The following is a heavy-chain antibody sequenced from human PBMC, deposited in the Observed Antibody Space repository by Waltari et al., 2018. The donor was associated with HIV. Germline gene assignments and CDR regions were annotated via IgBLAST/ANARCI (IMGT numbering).Heavy chain of an antibody. J-gene: IGHJ4*02. D-gene: IGHD3-22*01. CDR1: GFTFSSYW. Sequence: EVQLVESGGGLVQPGGSLSLYCAASGFTFSSYWLGWARRAPGKGLEWVANIKQDGSEKYYVYSVKGRFTISRDNAKNSLYLQMNSLRAEDTAVYYCARAPYYYDSSGSGYWGQGTLVTVSS. CDR2: IKQDGSEK. CDR3: ARAPYYYDSSGSGY. V-gene: IGHV3-7*01.